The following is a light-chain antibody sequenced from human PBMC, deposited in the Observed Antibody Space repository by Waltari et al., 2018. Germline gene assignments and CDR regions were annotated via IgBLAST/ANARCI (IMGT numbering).Light chain of an antibody. CDR1: QVINGY. CDR2: AAS. CDR3: QQRNTFPPT. V-gene: IGKV1-12*01. Sequence: IQMTQSPSSVSASVGDRVTLTCRASQVINGYLTWYQQKPGKAPKLLNDAASSSQTVLPSRFSGGRSGTDFTLTITGLQPEDFATYFCQQRNTFPPTFGQGTKVDIK. J-gene: IGKJ1*01.